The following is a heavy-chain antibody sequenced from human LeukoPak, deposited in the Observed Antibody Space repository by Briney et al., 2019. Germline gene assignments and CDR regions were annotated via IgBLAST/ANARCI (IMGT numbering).Heavy chain of an antibody. J-gene: IGHJ6*02. D-gene: IGHD3-3*01. CDR1: GFIVSSVY. V-gene: IGHV3-53*01. Sequence: GGSLRLSCAASGFIVSSVYMSWVRQSPGKGLECVSIIYSTGDTYYADSVKGRFTISRDNSKNTLYLQMNSLRAEDTAVYYCARVLRFLEWLLSTYYYGMDVWGQGTTVTVSS. CDR2: IYSTGDT. CDR3: ARVLRFLEWLLSTYYYGMDV.